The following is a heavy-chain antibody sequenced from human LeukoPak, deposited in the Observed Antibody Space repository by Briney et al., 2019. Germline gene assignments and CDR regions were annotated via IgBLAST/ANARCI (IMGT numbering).Heavy chain of an antibody. D-gene: IGHD6-13*01. Sequence: GRSLRLSCAASGFTFSSYGMHWVRQAPGKGLEWVAVIWYDGSNNYYADSVKGRFTISRDNSKNTLYLQMNSLRAEDTAVYYCAREQLDAEYFQHWGQGTLVTVSS. J-gene: IGHJ1*01. CDR1: GFTFSSYG. CDR2: IWYDGSNN. CDR3: AREQLDAEYFQH. V-gene: IGHV3-33*01.